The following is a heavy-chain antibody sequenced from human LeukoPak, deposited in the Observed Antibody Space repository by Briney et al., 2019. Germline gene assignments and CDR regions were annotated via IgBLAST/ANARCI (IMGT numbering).Heavy chain of an antibody. J-gene: IGHJ4*02. CDR1: GGSFSGYY. CDR2: INHSGST. V-gene: IGHV4-34*01. D-gene: IGHD3-9*01. CDR3: ALVRGLRYFDWSPV. Sequence: SETLSLTCAVYGGSFSGYYWSWIRQPPGKGLEWIGEINHSGSTNYNPSLKSRVTISADTSKNQFSLKLSSVTAADTAVYYCALVRGLRYFDWSPVWGQGTLVTVSS.